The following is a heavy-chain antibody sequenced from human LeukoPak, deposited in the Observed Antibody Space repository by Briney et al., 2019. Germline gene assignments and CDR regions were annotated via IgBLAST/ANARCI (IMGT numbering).Heavy chain of an antibody. J-gene: IGHJ2*01. CDR2: IYYSGST. Sequence: QLQLQESGPGLVKPSETLSLTCTVSGGSISGANYYWTWIRQPPGKGLEWIGYIYYSGSTYYNPSLKSRVTISVDTSKDQFSLKLSSVTAADTAVYYCARKYRSSYGDFDLWGRGTLVTVSS. D-gene: IGHD6-13*01. V-gene: IGHV4-30-4*08. CDR1: GGSISGANYY. CDR3: ARKYRSSYGDFDL.